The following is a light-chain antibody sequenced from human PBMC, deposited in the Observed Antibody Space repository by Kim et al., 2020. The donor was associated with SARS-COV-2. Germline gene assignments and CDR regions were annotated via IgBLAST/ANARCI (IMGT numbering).Light chain of an antibody. CDR3: ISYTSSDIPWV. J-gene: IGLJ3*02. CDR1: SSDVGGYNY. V-gene: IGLV2-14*03. Sequence: QSALTQPASVSGSPGQSITISCTGTSSDVGGYNYVSWYQQHPGKAPKLMISDVSNRPSGVSDRFSGSKSGNTASLTISGLQAEDEADYYCISYTSSDIPWVFGGGTKLTVL. CDR2: DVS.